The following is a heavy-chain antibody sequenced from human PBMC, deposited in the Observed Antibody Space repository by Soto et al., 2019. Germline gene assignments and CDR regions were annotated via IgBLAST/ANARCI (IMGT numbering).Heavy chain of an antibody. J-gene: IGHJ6*02. CDR2: INPTGGST. Sequence: ASVKVSCKASGYTFTNYYMHWVRQAPGQGLEWMGIINPTGGSTYYALKFQGRVAMTRDTSINTVYLELSSLTSEDTAVYFCARDPNTYDFWAGSFYYHGVHVWGQGTPVTVSS. CDR3: ARDPNTYDFWAGSFYYHGVHV. CDR1: GYTFTNYY. D-gene: IGHD3-3*01. V-gene: IGHV1-46*01.